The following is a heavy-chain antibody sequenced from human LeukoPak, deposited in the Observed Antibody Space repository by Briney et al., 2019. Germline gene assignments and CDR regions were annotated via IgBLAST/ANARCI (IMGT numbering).Heavy chain of an antibody. CDR1: GYTFTSYD. J-gene: IGHJ4*02. Sequence: ASVKVSCKASGYTFTSYDINWVRQVTGQGLEWMGWMNPKSGNTGYAQKFQGRVTITRNTSISTAYMEVSSLRYEDTAVYYCARRGGLAYYGSGSYPYWGQGTLVTVSS. CDR3: ARRGGLAYYGSGSYPY. V-gene: IGHV1-8*03. CDR2: MNPKSGNT. D-gene: IGHD3-10*01.